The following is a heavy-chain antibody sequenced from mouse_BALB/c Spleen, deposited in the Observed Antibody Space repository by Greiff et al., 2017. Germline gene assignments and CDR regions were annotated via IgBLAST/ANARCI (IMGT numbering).Heavy chain of an antibody. Sequence: EVMLVESGPSLVKPSQTLSLTCSVTGDSITSGYWNWVRKFPGNKLEYMGYISYSGSTYYNPSLKRRISITRDTSKNQYYMQLNSVTTQDTATYYVARPRYDRAWFAYWGQGTLVTVSA. V-gene: IGHV3-8*02. J-gene: IGHJ3*01. D-gene: IGHD2-14*01. CDR3: ARPRYDRAWFAY. CDR2: ISYSGST. CDR1: GDSITSGY.